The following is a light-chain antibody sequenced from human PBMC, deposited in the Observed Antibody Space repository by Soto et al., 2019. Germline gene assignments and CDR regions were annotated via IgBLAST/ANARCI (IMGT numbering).Light chain of an antibody. V-gene: IGKV1-5*03. J-gene: IGKJ3*01. CDR1: QSISSW. CDR2: KAS. CDR3: QQYNSYPWVT. Sequence: DIQMTQSPSTLSASVGARVTITCRASQSISSWLAWYQQKPGKAPKLLIYKASSLESGVPSRFSGSGSGTEFTLTISSLQPDDFATYYGQQYNSYPWVTFGPGTKVDIK.